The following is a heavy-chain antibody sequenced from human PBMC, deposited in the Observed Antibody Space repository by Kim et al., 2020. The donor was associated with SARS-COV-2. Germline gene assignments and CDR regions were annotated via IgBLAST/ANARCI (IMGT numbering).Heavy chain of an antibody. CDR3: AKDPDEYDSSGRYSGDAEYFQH. V-gene: IGHV3-23*01. D-gene: IGHD3-22*01. CDR1: GFTFSSYV. CDR2: ISGSGGST. Sequence: GGSLRLSCAASGFTFSSYVVSWVRQAPGKGLEWVSAISGSGGSTYYADSVRGRFTISRDNSKNTLYLQMNSLRAEDTAVYYCAKDPDEYDSSGRYSGDAEYFQHWGQGTLVTVSS. J-gene: IGHJ1*01.